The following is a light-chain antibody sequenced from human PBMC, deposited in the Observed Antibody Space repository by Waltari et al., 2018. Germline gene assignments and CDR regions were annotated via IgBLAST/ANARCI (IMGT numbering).Light chain of an antibody. CDR1: SSDVGNYNY. J-gene: IGLJ1*01. V-gene: IGLV2-11*01. CDR2: DVS. Sequence: QSALPQPRSVSGSPGQSVTISCTGTSSDVGNYNYVSWYQQHPGKAPKFMIFDVSQRPSGVPDRFSGSKSGSTASLTISGLQAEDEADYYCCSYAGRYTYVFGTGTKVTVL. CDR3: CSYAGRYTYV.